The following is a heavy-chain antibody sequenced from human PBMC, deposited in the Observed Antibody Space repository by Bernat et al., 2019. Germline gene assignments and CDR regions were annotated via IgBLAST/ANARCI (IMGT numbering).Heavy chain of an antibody. CDR2: ISYDGSNK. CDR1: GFTFSSYG. Sequence: QVQLVESGGGVVQPGRSLRLSCAASGFTFSSYGMHWVRQAPGKGLEWVAVISYDGSNKYYADSVKGRFTISRDNSKNTLYLQMNSLRAEYTAVYYCAKDREDTAMVSPDYWGQGTLVTVSS. V-gene: IGHV3-30*18. D-gene: IGHD5-18*01. CDR3: AKDREDTAMVSPDY. J-gene: IGHJ4*02.